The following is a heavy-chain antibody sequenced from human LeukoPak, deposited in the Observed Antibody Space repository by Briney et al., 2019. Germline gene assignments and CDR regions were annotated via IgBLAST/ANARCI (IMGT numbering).Heavy chain of an antibody. Sequence: GGSLTLSCAASGFTFSSYSMNWVRQAPGKGLEWVSSISSSSYIYYADSVKGRFTISRDNAKNSLYLQMNSLRAEDTAVYYCARDFGQQQLDPTVGMDVWGQGTTVTVSS. CDR1: GFTFSSYS. J-gene: IGHJ6*02. CDR2: ISSSSYI. V-gene: IGHV3-21*01. CDR3: ARDFGQQQLDPTVGMDV. D-gene: IGHD6-13*01.